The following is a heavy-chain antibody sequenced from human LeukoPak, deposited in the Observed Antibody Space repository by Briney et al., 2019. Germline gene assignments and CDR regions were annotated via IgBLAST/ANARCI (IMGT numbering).Heavy chain of an antibody. CDR2: IKQDGSEK. Sequence: GGSLRLSCAASGFTFSSYWMSWVRQAPGKGLEWVANIKQDGSEKYYVDSVKGRFTISRDNAKNSLYLQMNSLRAEDTAVYYCARDPRYCSGGSCYFDYWGQGTLVTVSS. D-gene: IGHD2-15*01. CDR1: GFTFSSYW. CDR3: ARDPRYCSGGSCYFDY. J-gene: IGHJ4*02. V-gene: IGHV3-7*01.